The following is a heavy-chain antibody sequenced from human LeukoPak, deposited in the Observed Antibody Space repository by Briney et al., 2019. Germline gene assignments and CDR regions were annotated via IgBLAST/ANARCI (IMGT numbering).Heavy chain of an antibody. CDR1: EFSVGSNY. Sequence: PGGSLRLPCAASEFSVGSNYMTWVRQAPGKGLEWVSLIYSGGSTYYADSVKGRFTISRDNSKNTLYLQMNSLRVEDTAVYYCASEGWAERYFDFWGQGTLVTVSS. J-gene: IGHJ4*02. D-gene: IGHD6-19*01. CDR3: ASEGWAERYFDF. V-gene: IGHV3-66*01. CDR2: IYSGGST.